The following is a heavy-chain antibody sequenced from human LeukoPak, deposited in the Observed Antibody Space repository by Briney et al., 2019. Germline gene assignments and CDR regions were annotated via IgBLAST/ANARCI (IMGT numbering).Heavy chain of an antibody. CDR3: ARDQLSAVEAAAGTDAFDI. J-gene: IGHJ3*02. D-gene: IGHD6-13*01. CDR2: IIPIFGTA. CDR1: VGTFSSYA. V-gene: IGHV1-69*13. Sequence: SVKVSCKASVGTFSSYAISWVRQAPGQGLEWMGGIIPIFGTANYAQKFQGRVTITADESTSTAYMELSSLRSEDTAVYYCARDQLSAVEAAAGTDAFDIWGQGTMVTVSS.